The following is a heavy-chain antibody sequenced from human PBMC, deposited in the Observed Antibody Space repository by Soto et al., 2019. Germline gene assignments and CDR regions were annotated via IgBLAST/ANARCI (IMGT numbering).Heavy chain of an antibody. D-gene: IGHD2-15*01. CDR2: LSPDGTTT. J-gene: IGHJ4*02. CDR1: GFTFRTYW. Sequence: GGSLRLSCAASGFTFRTYWMHWVRQTPGKGLEWVSRLSPDGTTTFFTDSVKGRFTISRDNAKTTLYLHMSSLRAEDTAVYFCARGGGNRHDYWGQGTLVTVSS. V-gene: IGHV3-74*01. CDR3: ARGGGNRHDY.